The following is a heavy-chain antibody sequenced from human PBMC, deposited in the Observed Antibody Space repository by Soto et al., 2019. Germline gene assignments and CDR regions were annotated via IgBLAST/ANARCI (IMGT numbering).Heavy chain of an antibody. CDR3: AKRRDSISSWRSYFGMDV. CDR2: ISGSGGNL. D-gene: IGHD6-6*01. CDR1: GFTLIDYA. V-gene: IGHV3-23*01. J-gene: IGHJ6*02. Sequence: GGSLRLSCVASGFTLIDYAMNWVRQAPGKGLEWVSTISGSGGNLYYADSVKGRFTISRDNSKNTLYLHMSSLRAEDAALYFCAKRRDSISSWRSYFGMDVWGQGTTVTVSS.